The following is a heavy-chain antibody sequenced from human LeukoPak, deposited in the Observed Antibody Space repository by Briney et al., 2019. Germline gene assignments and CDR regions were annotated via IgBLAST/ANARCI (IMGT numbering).Heavy chain of an antibody. CDR1: GGTFSSYA. D-gene: IGHD3-9*01. CDR2: IIPIFGTA. V-gene: IGHV1-69*05. Sequence: SVKVSCKASGGTFSSYAISWVRQAPGQGLEWMGGIIPIFGTANYAQKFQGRVTITTDESTGTAYMELSSLRSEDTAVYYCARVFSYYYYMDVWGKGTTVTVSS. J-gene: IGHJ6*03. CDR3: ARVFSYYYYMDV.